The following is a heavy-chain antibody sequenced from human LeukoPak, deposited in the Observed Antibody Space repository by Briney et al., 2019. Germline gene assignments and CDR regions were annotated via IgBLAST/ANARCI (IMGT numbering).Heavy chain of an antibody. D-gene: IGHD2-8*02. CDR1: GFAFSSYS. Sequence: GGPLRLSCAASGFAFSSYSMNWVRQAPGKGLEWVSSISSSSSYIYYADSVKGRFTISRDNSKNTLYLQMNSLRAEDTAVYYCARDYWDYWGQGTLVTVSS. J-gene: IGHJ4*02. CDR2: ISSSSSYI. V-gene: IGHV3-21*01. CDR3: ARDYWDY.